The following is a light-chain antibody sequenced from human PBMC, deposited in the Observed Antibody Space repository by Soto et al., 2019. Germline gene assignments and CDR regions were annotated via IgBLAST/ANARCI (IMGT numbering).Light chain of an antibody. CDR1: KLGDKY. J-gene: IGLJ1*01. CDR3: QAWDSSTGV. CDR2: QDS. V-gene: IGLV3-1*01. Sequence: SYELTQPPSVSVSPGQTASITCSGDKLGDKYACWYQQKPGQSPVLVIYQDSKRPSGIPERFSGSNSGNTATLTISGTQAMAEADYYCQAWDSSTGVFGTGTNLTVL.